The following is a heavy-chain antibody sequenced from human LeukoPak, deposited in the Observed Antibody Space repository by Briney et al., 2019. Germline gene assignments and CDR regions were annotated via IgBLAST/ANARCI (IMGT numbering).Heavy chain of an antibody. D-gene: IGHD3-22*01. J-gene: IGHJ3*02. Sequence: SETLSLTCTVSGGSINRYYFSWIRQSAGKGLEWIGRIYSNGSPDYNPSLNSRVTMSVDTSKNQVSLKLYSMTAADTAVYYCARAHASGYFDVFDIWGQGTMVTVSS. CDR1: GGSINRYY. V-gene: IGHV4-4*07. CDR2: IYSNGSP. CDR3: ARAHASGYFDVFDI.